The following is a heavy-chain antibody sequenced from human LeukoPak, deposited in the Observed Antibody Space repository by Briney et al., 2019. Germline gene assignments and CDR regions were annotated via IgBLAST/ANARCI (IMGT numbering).Heavy chain of an antibody. CDR1: GGSIRSSH. CDR3: ASDLTVPPYNWFDP. J-gene: IGHJ5*02. V-gene: IGHV4-4*07. D-gene: IGHD7-27*01. Sequence: SETLSLTCTVSGGSIRSSHWSWIRPPAGKGLEWIAIIYNSGGTNYNPSLKSRVTISRDTSKNQFSLTLTSVTAADTAVYYCASDLTVPPYNWFDPWGQGTLVTVSS. CDR2: IYNSGGT.